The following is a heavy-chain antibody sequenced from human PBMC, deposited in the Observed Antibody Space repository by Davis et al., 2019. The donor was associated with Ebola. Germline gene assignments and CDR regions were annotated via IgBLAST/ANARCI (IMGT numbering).Heavy chain of an antibody. J-gene: IGHJ5*02. CDR2: ISAYNDNT. CDR3: ARDLLGYCSGGSCYSGLSFDP. CDR1: GYTFTSYA. Sequence: ASVKVSCKASGYTFTSYAISWVRQAPGQGLEWMGWISAYNDNTNYAQKLQGRVTMTTDTSTSTAYMELRSLRSDDTAVYYCARDLLGYCSGGSCYSGLSFDPWGQGTLVTVSS. D-gene: IGHD2-15*01. V-gene: IGHV1-18*01.